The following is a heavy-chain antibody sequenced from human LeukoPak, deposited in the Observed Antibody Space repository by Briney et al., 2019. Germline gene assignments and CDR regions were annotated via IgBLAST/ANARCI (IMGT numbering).Heavy chain of an antibody. Sequence: ASVKVSCKASGYTFTGYYMHWVRQAPGQGLEWMGWINPNSGGTNYAQKFQGWVTMTRDTSISTAYMELSRLRSDDTAVYYCAREKVRQSGMDVWGQGTTVIVSS. V-gene: IGHV1-2*04. CDR2: INPNSGGT. CDR3: AREKVRQSGMDV. J-gene: IGHJ6*02. CDR1: GYTFTGYY. D-gene: IGHD2-2*01.